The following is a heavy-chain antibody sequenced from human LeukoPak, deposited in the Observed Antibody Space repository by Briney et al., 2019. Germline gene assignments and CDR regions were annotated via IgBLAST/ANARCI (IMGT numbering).Heavy chain of an antibody. CDR1: GFTFSDYA. Sequence: GRSLRLSCAASGFTFSDYAMTWVRQAPGKGLEWVSFIHRSGATTYYADSVKGRFTISRDNVKNTIDLQMSSLRVEDTAVYYCAREVVATRFDNWGQGTLVTVSP. J-gene: IGHJ4*02. V-gene: IGHV3-23*01. D-gene: IGHD5-12*01. CDR3: AREVVATRFDN. CDR2: IHRSGATT.